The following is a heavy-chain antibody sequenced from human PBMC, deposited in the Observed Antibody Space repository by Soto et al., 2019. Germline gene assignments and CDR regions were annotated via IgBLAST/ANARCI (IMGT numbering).Heavy chain of an antibody. CDR3: AKDLMKVTPYDAFDI. CDR2: ISYDGSNK. D-gene: IGHD2-21*02. Sequence: WGSLRLSCAASGFTFSSYGMHWVRQAPGKGLEWVAVISYDGSNKYYADSVKGRFTISRDNSKNTLYLQMNSLRAEDTAVYYCAKDLMKVTPYDAFDIWGQGTMVTVSS. CDR1: GFTFSSYG. V-gene: IGHV3-30*18. J-gene: IGHJ3*02.